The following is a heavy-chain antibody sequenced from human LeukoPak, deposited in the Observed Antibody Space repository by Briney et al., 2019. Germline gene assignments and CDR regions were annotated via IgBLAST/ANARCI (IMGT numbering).Heavy chain of an antibody. Sequence: GESLKISCAATGFVFSSYSFNWVRQAPGKGLEWVASVNTVSSYIYYADSVRGRFTISRDSAKNSVLLQMNSLRAEDMAMYYCVRLRRNSDSSGYFYYYDNWGQGTLVTVSS. J-gene: IGHJ4*02. D-gene: IGHD3-22*01. CDR2: VNTVSSYI. CDR1: GFVFSSYS. CDR3: VRLRRNSDSSGYFYYYDN. V-gene: IGHV3-21*01.